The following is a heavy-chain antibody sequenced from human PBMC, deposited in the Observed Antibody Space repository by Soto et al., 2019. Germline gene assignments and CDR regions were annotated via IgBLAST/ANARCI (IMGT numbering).Heavy chain of an antibody. D-gene: IGHD1-1*01. CDR1: EGCIISYD. Sequence: SVTSSVAEGCIISYDWSWIRQTPGKGLEWIGYIYYSGSTNYNPSLKSRVTISVDTSKNQFSLKLSSVTAADTAVYYCARGESGTGGSWGQGTLVTVSS. CDR2: IYYSGST. CDR3: ARGESGTGGS. J-gene: IGHJ5*02. V-gene: IGHV4-59*01.